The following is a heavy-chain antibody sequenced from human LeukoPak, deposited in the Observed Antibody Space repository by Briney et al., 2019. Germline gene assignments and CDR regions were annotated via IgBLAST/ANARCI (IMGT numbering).Heavy chain of an antibody. Sequence: SETLSLTCAVYGGSFSGYYWSWIRQPPGKGLEWIGEINHRGSTNFNPSLKSRDTISVDTSKNQFSLRLSSMTAADTAVYYCARGQVGSYVYYYYYGMDVWGRGTTVTVSS. CDR1: GGSFSGYY. V-gene: IGHV4-34*01. J-gene: IGHJ6*02. CDR2: INHRGST. D-gene: IGHD6-19*01. CDR3: ARGQVGSYVYYYYYGMDV.